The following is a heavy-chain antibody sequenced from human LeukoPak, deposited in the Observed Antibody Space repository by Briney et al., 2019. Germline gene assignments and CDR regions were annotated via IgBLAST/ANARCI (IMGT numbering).Heavy chain of an antibody. CDR2: ISSSSSYI. CDR3: ARGGAMVRGVIITPYYYYMDV. CDR1: GFTFSSYS. J-gene: IGHJ6*03. Sequence: GRSLRLSCAASGFTFSSYSMNWVRQAPGKGLEWVSSISSSSSYIYYADSVKGRFTISRDNAKNSLYLQMNSLRAEDTAVYYCARGGAMVRGVIITPYYYYMDVWGKGTTVTVSS. V-gene: IGHV3-21*01. D-gene: IGHD3-10*01.